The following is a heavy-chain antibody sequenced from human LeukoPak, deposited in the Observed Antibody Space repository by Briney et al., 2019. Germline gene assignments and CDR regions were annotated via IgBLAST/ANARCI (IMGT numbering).Heavy chain of an antibody. CDR1: GFTFSSYA. CDR2: ISYDGSNK. Sequence: PGRSLRLSCAASGFTFSSYAMHWVRQAPGKGLEWVAVISYDGSNKYYADSVKGRFTISRGNSKNTLYLQMNSLRAEDTAVYYCARDGSIAARPGAFDIWGQGTMVTVSS. CDR3: ARDGSIAARPGAFDI. J-gene: IGHJ3*02. D-gene: IGHD6-6*01. V-gene: IGHV3-30-3*01.